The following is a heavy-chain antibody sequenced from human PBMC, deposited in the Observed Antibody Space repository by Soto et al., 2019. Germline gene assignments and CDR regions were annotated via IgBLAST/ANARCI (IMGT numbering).Heavy chain of an antibody. CDR1: GFTFSSYA. V-gene: IGHV3-30-3*01. J-gene: IGHJ6*02. Sequence: SGGSLRLSFAASGFTFSSYAMHWVRQAPGKWLEWVSVISYDGSNKYYADSVKGRFTISRDNSKNTLYLQMNSLRAEDTAVYYCARELYYDFWSGLTTGYYYGMDVWGQGTTVPVSS. CDR2: ISYDGSNK. CDR3: ARELYYDFWSGLTTGYYYGMDV. D-gene: IGHD3-3*01.